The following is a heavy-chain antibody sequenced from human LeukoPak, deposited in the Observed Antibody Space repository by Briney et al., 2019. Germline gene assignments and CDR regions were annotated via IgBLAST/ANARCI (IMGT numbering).Heavy chain of an antibody. J-gene: IGHJ6*02. CDR2: IYTSGST. D-gene: IGHD3-22*01. CDR1: GGSISSGSYY. CDR3: AREHDNKVRYYNGMDV. V-gene: IGHV4-61*02. Sequence: PSQTLSLTCTVSGGSISSGSYYWSWIRQPAGKGLEWLGRIYTSGSTNYNPSLKSRVTISVDTSKNQFSLKLSSVTAADTAVYYCAREHDNKVRYYNGMDVWGQGTTVTVSS.